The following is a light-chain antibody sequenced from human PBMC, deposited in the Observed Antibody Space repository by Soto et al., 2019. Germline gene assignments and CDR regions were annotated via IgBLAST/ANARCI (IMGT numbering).Light chain of an antibody. J-gene: IGKJ4*01. CDR1: QSVNSN. CDR2: GAS. V-gene: IGKV3-15*01. Sequence: EIVMTQSPATLSVSPGERATPSCRASQSVNSNLAWYQQKPGQAPRLLIYGASTRATGIPARFSGSGSGTEFTLIISSLQSEDFAVYYCQQYNNWPLTFGGGTKVEIK. CDR3: QQYNNWPLT.